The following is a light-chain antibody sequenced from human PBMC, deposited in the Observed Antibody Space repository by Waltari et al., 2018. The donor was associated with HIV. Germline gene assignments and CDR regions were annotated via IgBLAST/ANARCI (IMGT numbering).Light chain of an antibody. CDR2: DNN. V-gene: IGLV1-51*01. CDR1: SPNIGNNY. J-gene: IGLJ1*01. Sequence: QSVLTQPPSVSAAPGQKVTISCSGSSPNIGNNYVSCYQQLPGTAPKLLIYDNNKRPSGIPDRFSGSKSGTSATLGITELQTGDEADYYCGTWDSSLSANVFGTGTKVTVL. CDR3: GTWDSSLSANV.